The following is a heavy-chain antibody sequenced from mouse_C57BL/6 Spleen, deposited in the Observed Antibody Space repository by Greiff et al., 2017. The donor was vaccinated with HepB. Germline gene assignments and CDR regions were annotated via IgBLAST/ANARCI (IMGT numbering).Heavy chain of an antibody. J-gene: IGHJ2*01. D-gene: IGHD2-3*01. CDR3: ARLPLYDGTEGD. Sequence: VQLQQSGPELVKPGASVKISCKASGYAFSSSWMNWVKQRPGKGLEWIGRIYPGDGDTNYNGKFKGKATLTADKSSSTAYMQLSSLTSEDSAVYFCARLPLYDGTEGDWGQGTTLTVSS. V-gene: IGHV1-82*01. CDR2: IYPGDGDT. CDR1: GYAFSSSW.